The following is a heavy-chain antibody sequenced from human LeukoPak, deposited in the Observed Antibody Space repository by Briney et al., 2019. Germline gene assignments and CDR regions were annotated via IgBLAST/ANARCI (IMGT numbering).Heavy chain of an antibody. CDR2: IKSKTDAGTT. CDR3: ITLIWSSRTSWYADY. CDR1: GFTFSSYE. D-gene: IGHD2-2*01. Sequence: GGSLRLSCAASGFTFSSYEMNWVRQAPGKGLEWVGRIKSKTDAGTTDYAAPVKGRFTISRDGSKNTLYLQMNRLRTEDTAVYYCITLIWSSRTSWYADYWGQGTLVTV. J-gene: IGHJ4*02. V-gene: IGHV3-15*01.